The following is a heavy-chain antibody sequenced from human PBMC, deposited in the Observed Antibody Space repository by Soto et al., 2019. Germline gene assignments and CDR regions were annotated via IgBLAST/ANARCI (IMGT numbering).Heavy chain of an antibody. D-gene: IGHD5-12*01. Sequence: SETLSLTCSVSDDSINSDKYYWGWIRQPPGKGLEWIGSIYYRGNAYYNPSLQTRVTISLDKSKSQYSLKLNSVTAAYSVVYFCARLEGLATISYYFDFWGPGALVTVSS. V-gene: IGHV4-39*01. J-gene: IGHJ4*02. CDR1: DDSINSDKYY. CDR3: ARLEGLATISYYFDF. CDR2: IYYRGNA.